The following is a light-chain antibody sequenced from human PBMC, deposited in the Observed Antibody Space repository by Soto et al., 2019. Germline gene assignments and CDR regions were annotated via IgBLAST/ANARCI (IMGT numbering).Light chain of an antibody. CDR2: DAS. Sequence: EIVLTQSPATLSLSPGERATLSCRASQSVSSYLAWYQQKPGQAPRLLIYDASNRATGIPARFSGSGSGTDFTLTISSLEPEDFAVYYCQQRSNWPPGSTFGPGTKVDIE. CDR3: QQRSNWPPGST. V-gene: IGKV3-11*01. J-gene: IGKJ3*01. CDR1: QSVSSY.